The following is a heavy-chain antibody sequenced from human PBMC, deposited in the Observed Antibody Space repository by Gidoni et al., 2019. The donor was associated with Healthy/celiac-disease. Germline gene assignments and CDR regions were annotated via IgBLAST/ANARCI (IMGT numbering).Heavy chain of an antibody. V-gene: IGHV2-5*02. D-gene: IGHD3-10*01. CDR1: GFPLSPSGVG. CDR2: IYWDDDK. J-gene: IGHJ4*02. CDR3: VKSVGGFGELVFDY. Sequence: QITLKESGPTLVKPTQTLTLTCTFTGFPLSPSGVGVGWIRQPPGKALEWLALIYWDDDKRYSPSLKSRLTITKDTSKNQVVLTMTNMDPVDTATYYCVKSVGGFGELVFDYWGQGTLVTVSS.